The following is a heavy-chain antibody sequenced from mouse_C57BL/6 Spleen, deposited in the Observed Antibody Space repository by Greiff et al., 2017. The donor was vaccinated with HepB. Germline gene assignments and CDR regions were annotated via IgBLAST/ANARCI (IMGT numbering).Heavy chain of an antibody. V-gene: IGHV5-16*01. CDR1: GFTFSDYY. CDR3: ARDDGGVFAY. CDR2: INYDGSST. Sequence: EVKLVESEGGLVQPGSSMKLSCTASGFTFSDYYMAWVRQVPEKGLEWVANINYDGSSTYYLDSLKSRFIISRDNAKNILYLQMSSLKSEDTATYYCARDDGGVFAYWGQGTLVTVSA. J-gene: IGHJ3*01.